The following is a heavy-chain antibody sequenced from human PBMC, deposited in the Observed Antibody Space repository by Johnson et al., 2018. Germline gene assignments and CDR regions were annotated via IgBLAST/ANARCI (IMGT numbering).Heavy chain of an antibody. V-gene: IGHV3-20*01. CDR1: GFTFEDYG. CDR2: INWNGGST. Sequence: EVQLVESGGGVVRPGGSLRLSCVASGFTFEDYGMSWVRQAPRKGLEWVSGINWNGGSTGYADSVKGRFTMFRENAKNSLYMQMNSLRAEDTALYHCAGAFAQRREAFDIWGQGTMVTVSS. D-gene: IGHD6-25*01. J-gene: IGHJ3*02. CDR3: AGAFAQRREAFDI.